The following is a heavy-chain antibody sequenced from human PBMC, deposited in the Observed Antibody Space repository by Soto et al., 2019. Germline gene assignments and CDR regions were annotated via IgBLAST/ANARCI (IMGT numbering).Heavy chain of an antibody. CDR1: GFTFSSYA. J-gene: IGHJ3*02. CDR2: ISGSGGST. CDR3: ANKERDGYNGCAFEI. D-gene: IGHD5-18*01. V-gene: IGHV3-23*01. Sequence: EVQLLESGGGLVQPGGSLRLSCAASGFTFSSYAMHWVRQAPGKGLEWVSAISGSGGSTYYADSVKGRFTISRDNSKNTLYLQMNSPGAEDTAVYYCANKERDGYNGCAFEIWGQGTMVNVSS.